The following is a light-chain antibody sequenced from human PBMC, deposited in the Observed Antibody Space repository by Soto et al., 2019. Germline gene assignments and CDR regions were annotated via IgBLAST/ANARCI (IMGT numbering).Light chain of an antibody. CDR2: QAS. CDR1: ESISRS. Sequence: DIQMSQSPSTLSPPLGYRVTITCGASESISRSLAWYQQKPGQAPKLLIYQASSLESGVPSRFSGSGAGTEFTLTINSLQADDFATYYCQQHNSSSITFGQGTRLEIK. CDR3: QQHNSSSIT. V-gene: IGKV1-5*03. J-gene: IGKJ5*01.